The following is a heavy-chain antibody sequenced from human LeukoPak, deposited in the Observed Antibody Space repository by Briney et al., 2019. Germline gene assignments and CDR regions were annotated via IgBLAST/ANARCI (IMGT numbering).Heavy chain of an antibody. V-gene: IGHV4-34*01. J-gene: IGHJ6*02. CDR2: INHSGST. CDR1: GFTFSSYW. Sequence: PGGSLRLSCAASGFTFSSYWMSWIRQPPRKGLEWIGEINHSGSTNYNPSLKSRVTISVDTSKNQFSLKLSSVTAADTAVYYCARRTYYYGSGSFYYYYGMDVWGQGTTVTVSS. D-gene: IGHD3-10*01. CDR3: ARRTYYYGSGSFYYYYGMDV.